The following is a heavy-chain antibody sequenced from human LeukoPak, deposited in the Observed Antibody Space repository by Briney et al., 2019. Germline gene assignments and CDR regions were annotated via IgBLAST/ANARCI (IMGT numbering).Heavy chain of an antibody. CDR3: ARVLRFLECRWFDP. V-gene: IGHV1-2*02. D-gene: IGHD3-3*01. CDR2: INPNSGGT. J-gene: IGHJ5*02. Sequence: GASVKVSCKASGYTFTGYYMHWVRQAPGQGLERMGWINPNSGGTNYAQKFQGRVTMTRDTSISTAYMELSRLRSDDTAVYYCARVLRFLECRWFDPWGQGTLVTVSS. CDR1: GYTFTGYY.